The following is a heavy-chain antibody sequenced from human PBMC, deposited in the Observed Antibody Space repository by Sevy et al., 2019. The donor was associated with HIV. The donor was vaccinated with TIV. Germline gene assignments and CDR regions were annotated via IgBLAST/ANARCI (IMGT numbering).Heavy chain of an antibody. CDR2: ISGTPDNI. Sequence: GGSLRLSCAASGFTLSDYYISWIRQAPGKGLEWVSYISGTPDNIYYADSVKGRFTISRDNAKNSLFLQMNSLSAEDTAVYYCVREGLGGYSYSLDYWGHGTLVTVSS. V-gene: IGHV3-11*04. CDR1: GFTLSDYY. D-gene: IGHD5-18*01. CDR3: VREGLGGYSYSLDY. J-gene: IGHJ4*01.